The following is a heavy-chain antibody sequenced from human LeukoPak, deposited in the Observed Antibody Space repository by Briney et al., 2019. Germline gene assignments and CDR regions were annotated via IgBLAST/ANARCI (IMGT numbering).Heavy chain of an antibody. Sequence: GGSLRLSCAASGFTFSSYGMHWVRQAPGKGLEWVAVISYDGSNKYYADSVKGRFTISRDNSKNTLYLQMNSLRAEDTAVYYCAKDRGSYYFDYWSQGTLVTVSS. D-gene: IGHD1-26*01. CDR3: AKDRGSYYFDY. J-gene: IGHJ4*02. CDR1: GFTFSSYG. CDR2: ISYDGSNK. V-gene: IGHV3-30*18.